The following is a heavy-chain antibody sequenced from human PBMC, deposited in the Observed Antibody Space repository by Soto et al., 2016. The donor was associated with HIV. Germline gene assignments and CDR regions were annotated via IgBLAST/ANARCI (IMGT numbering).Heavy chain of an antibody. CDR1: GFVFDDFG. CDR2: INWNGDSI. V-gene: IGHV3-20*04. D-gene: IGHD3-10*01. Sequence: EVQLVGSGGDVVRPGGSLRISCAVSGFVFDDFGMSWVRQVPGKGLEWVSGINWNGDSIGYADSVKGRFTISRENAKNSMYLQMKSLRGEDTALYYCARHYGSGFLGAFDIWGQGTMVTVSS. CDR3: ARHYGSGFLGAFDI. J-gene: IGHJ3*02.